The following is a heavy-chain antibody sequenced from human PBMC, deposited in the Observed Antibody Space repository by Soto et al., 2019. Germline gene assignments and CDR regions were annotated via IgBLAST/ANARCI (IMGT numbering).Heavy chain of an antibody. CDR1: GGTFSSYA. CDR2: IIPIFGTA. D-gene: IGHD3-22*01. Sequence: SVKVSCKASGGTFSSYAISWVRQAPGQGLEWMGGIIPIFGTANYAQKFQGRVTITADESTSTAYMELSSLRSEDTAVYYCARSMKYYYDSSGYYPPAWYYYGMDVWGQGTTVTVSS. V-gene: IGHV1-69*13. J-gene: IGHJ6*02. CDR3: ARSMKYYYDSSGYYPPAWYYYGMDV.